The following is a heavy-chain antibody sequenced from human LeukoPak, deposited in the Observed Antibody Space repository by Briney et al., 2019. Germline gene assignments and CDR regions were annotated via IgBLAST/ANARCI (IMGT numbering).Heavy chain of an antibody. J-gene: IGHJ4*02. CDR3: AKGRCSSTSCPYYFDY. V-gene: IGHV3-23*01. CDR1: GFTFSSYA. D-gene: IGHD2-2*01. Sequence: GGSLRLSCAASGFTFSSYAMSWDRQAPGKGLEWVSVISGSGGSTHYADSVKGRFTISRDNSKNTLYLQMNSLRAEDTALYYCAKGRCSSTSCPYYFDYWGQGTLVTVSS. CDR2: ISGSGGST.